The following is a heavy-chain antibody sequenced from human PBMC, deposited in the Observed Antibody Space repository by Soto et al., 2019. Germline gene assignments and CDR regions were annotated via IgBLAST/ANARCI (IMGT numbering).Heavy chain of an antibody. J-gene: IGHJ6*02. CDR3: ARDRSYAMEV. Sequence: GGSLRVSCEASGFSIRDYWMHWVRQAPGEGLVWVSCINGDASSTTYADSVKGRFTISRDDAKNTVYLQMTSLRAEDTAVYFCARDRSYAMEVPGQVPSVTLS. CDR1: GFSIRDYW. V-gene: IGHV3-74*01. CDR2: INGDASST.